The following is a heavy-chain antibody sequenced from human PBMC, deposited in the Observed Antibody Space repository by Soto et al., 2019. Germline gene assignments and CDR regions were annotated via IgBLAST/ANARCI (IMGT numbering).Heavy chain of an antibody. CDR3: ARGGIAVADY. D-gene: IGHD6-19*01. CDR2: INHSGST. V-gene: IGHV4-34*01. CDR1: GGSFSGYY. Sequence: SETLSLTCAVYGGSFSGYYWSWIRQPPGKGLEWIGEINHSGSTNYNPSLKSRVTISVDTSKNQFSLKLSSVTAADTTVYYCARGGIAVADYWGQGTLVTVSS. J-gene: IGHJ4*02.